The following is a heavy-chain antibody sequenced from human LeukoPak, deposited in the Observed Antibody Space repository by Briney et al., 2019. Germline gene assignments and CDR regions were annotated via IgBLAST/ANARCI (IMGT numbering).Heavy chain of an antibody. D-gene: IGHD5-24*01. CDR1: VFTFSSYE. Sequence: GGSLRLSCAPSVFTFSSYEMNSVRRAPRKGVEGVSYITVSGSTHYYTDSVKGRFTSARDNAKNSLYLLMNSLRTEDTAIYYCARTSKRGGYDYCGQGTLVTV. CDR2: ITVSGSTH. J-gene: IGHJ4*02. V-gene: IGHV3-48*03. CDR3: ARTSKRGGYDY.